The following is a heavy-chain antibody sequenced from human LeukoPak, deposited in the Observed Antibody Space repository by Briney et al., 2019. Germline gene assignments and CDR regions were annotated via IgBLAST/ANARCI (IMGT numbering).Heavy chain of an antibody. V-gene: IGHV3-11*01. Sequence: PGGSLRLSCAASGFTFSDYYMSWIRQALGKGLGWGSYISSSGSTIYYADSVKGRFTISRDNAKNSLYLQMNSLRAEDTAVYYCARDAYDILTGGAFDIWGQGTMVTVSS. CDR2: ISSSGSTI. CDR3: ARDAYDILTGGAFDI. CDR1: GFTFSDYY. D-gene: IGHD3-9*01. J-gene: IGHJ3*02.